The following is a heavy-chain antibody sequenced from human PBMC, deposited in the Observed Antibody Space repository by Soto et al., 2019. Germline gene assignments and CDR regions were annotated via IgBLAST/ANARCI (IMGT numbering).Heavy chain of an antibody. CDR1: GYTFTSYA. J-gene: IGHJ4*02. V-gene: IGHV1-46*01. CDR2: INPSGGST. Sequence: ASVKVSCKASGYTFTSYAMHWVRQAPGQGLEWMGIINPSGGSTSYAQKFQGRVTMTRDTSTSTVYMELSSLRSEDTAVYFCARDTSRGEYDYWGQGTLVTVSS. CDR3: ARDTSRGEYDY. D-gene: IGHD3-10*01.